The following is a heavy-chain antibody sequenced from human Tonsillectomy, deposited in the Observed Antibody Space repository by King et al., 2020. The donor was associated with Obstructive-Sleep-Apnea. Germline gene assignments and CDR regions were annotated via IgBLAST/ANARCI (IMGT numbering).Heavy chain of an antibody. CDR1: GGSISSGGYY. V-gene: IGHV4-31*03. D-gene: IGHD3-22*01. CDR3: MRSGYYYGAFDI. Sequence: VPLQESGPGLVKPSQTLSLTCTVSGGSISSGGYYWSWIRQHPGKGLEWIGYIYYSGSTYYNPSLKSRVTISVDTSKNQFSLKLSSVTAADTAVYYCMRSGYYYGAFDIWGQGTMVTVSS. J-gene: IGHJ3*02. CDR2: IYYSGST.